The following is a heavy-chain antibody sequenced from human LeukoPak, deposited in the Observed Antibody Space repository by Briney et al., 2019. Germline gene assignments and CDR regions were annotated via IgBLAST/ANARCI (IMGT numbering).Heavy chain of an antibody. CDR3: ARKRYPLERSDAFDI. CDR2: INPNSGGT. Sequence: ASVKVSCKASGYTFTGYYMHWVRQAPGQGLEWMGWINPNSGGTNYAQKFQGRVTMTRDTSISTAYMELSRLRSDDTAVYYCARKRYPLERSDAFDIWAKGQWSPSLQ. V-gene: IGHV1-2*02. CDR1: GYTFTGYY. D-gene: IGHD1-14*01. J-gene: IGHJ3*02.